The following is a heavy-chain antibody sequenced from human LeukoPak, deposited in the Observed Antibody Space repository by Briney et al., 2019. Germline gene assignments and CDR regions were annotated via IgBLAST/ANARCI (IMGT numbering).Heavy chain of an antibody. CDR1: GFTFSRYA. Sequence: GGSLRLSCAASGFTFSRYAMSWVRQVPGKGLEWVSGISGTGDKTYSADSVQGRFTISRDNSKNTLYLQMKSPRADDSAIYYCAAILLDLNYYFFDFWGQGTLVTVSS. V-gene: IGHV3-23*01. D-gene: IGHD1-1*01. CDR2: ISGTGDKT. CDR3: AAILLDLNYYFFDF. J-gene: IGHJ4*02.